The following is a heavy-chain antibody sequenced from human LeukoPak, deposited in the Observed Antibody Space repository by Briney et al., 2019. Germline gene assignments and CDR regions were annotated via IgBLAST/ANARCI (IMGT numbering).Heavy chain of an antibody. CDR2: MNPNSGNK. D-gene: IGHD3-22*01. CDR3: ARGRDYSDTSGYNDY. Sequence: ASVTVSCKASGYTFINYDINWVRQATGQGLEWMGWMNPNSGNKGYAQKFQGRVTMTRDTFTSTAYMELSSLRSEDTAVYYCARGRDYSDTSGYNDYWGQGTLVTVSS. CDR1: GYTFINYD. J-gene: IGHJ4*02. V-gene: IGHV1-8*01.